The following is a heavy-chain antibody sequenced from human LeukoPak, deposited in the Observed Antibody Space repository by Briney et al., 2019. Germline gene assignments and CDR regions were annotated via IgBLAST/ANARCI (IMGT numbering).Heavy chain of an antibody. CDR1: GGSISSYY. J-gene: IGHJ4*02. Sequence: TSETLSLTCTVSGGSISSYYWSWIRQPPGKGLEWIGHIYYSGSTNYNPSLKSRVTISVDTSKNQFSLKLNSVTAADTAVYFCARESGSSGYLPFDYWGQGTLVTVSS. CDR3: ARESGSSGYLPFDY. V-gene: IGHV4-59*01. CDR2: IYYSGST. D-gene: IGHD3-22*01.